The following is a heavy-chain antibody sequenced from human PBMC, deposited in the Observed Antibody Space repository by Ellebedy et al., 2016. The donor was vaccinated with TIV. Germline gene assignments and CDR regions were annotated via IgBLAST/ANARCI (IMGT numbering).Heavy chain of an antibody. Sequence: GSLRLSXTVSGGSISSGDYYWSWIRQPPGKGLEWIGEIYHSGSTNYNPSLKSRVTISVDTSKNQFSLKLSSVTAADTAVYYCASTVVITPETFDAFDIWGQGTMVTVSS. CDR3: ASTVVITPETFDAFDI. D-gene: IGHD3-22*01. J-gene: IGHJ3*02. CDR1: GGSISSGDYY. CDR2: IYHSGST. V-gene: IGHV4-61*08.